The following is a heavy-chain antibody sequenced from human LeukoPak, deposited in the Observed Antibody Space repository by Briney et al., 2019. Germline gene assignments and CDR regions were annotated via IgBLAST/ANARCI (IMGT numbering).Heavy chain of an antibody. CDR2: IKQDGSEK. D-gene: IGHD3-22*01. J-gene: IGHJ4*02. Sequence: PGGSLRLSCAASGFTFSNYWMTWVRQAPGKGLEWVANIKQDGSEKYYVDSVKGRVTISRDNAKNSLFLQMNSLRAEDTAVYYCARAYYYDSSGYYWDYWGQGTLVTVSS. CDR1: GFTFSNYW. V-gene: IGHV3-7*03. CDR3: ARAYYYDSSGYYWDY.